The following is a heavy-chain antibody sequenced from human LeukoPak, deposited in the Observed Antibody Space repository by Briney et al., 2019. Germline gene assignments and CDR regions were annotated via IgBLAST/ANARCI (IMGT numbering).Heavy chain of an antibody. D-gene: IGHD3-9*01. V-gene: IGHV4-39*01. J-gene: IGHJ4*01. Sequence: SETLSLTCTVSGGSISSSSYYWGWIRQPPGKGLEWIGSIYYSGSTYYNPSLKSRVTISVDTSKNQFSLKLSSVTAADTAVYFCSRGAVEFFPLVIFPFGHWGPGTLVTVSS. CDR1: GGSISSSSYY. CDR2: IYYSGST. CDR3: SRGAVEFFPLVIFPFGH.